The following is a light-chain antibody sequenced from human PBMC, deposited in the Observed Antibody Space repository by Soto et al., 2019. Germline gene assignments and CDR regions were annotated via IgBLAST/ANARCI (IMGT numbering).Light chain of an antibody. CDR3: QQYGSSPFG. V-gene: IGKV3-20*01. J-gene: IGKJ3*01. CDR1: QSVSSSY. CDR2: GAS. Sequence: EIVLTQSPGTLSLSPGERATLSCRASQSVSSSYLAWYQQKPGQAPRLLIYGASSRATGIPDRFSGSGSGTDFTLTISRLESEDFAVYYCQQYGSSPFGFGPGTKVDIK.